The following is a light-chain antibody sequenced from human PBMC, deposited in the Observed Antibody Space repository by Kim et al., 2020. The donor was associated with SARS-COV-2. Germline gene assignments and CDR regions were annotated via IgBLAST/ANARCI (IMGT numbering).Light chain of an antibody. Sequence: EIVMTQSPATLSLSPGERANLSCRASQSVSSNVAWYQQRPGQAPRLLIYGASKRATGIPARFSGSGSGTEFTLTISSLQSEDFAVYYCQQYNYWPGYTFGQGTKLEI. V-gene: IGKV3-15*01. CDR1: QSVSSN. J-gene: IGKJ2*01. CDR3: QQYNYWPGYT. CDR2: GAS.